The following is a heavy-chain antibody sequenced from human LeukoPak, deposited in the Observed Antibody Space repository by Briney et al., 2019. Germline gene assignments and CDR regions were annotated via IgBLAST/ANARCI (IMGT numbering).Heavy chain of an antibody. CDR3: ARDVGSLVVDF. CDR2: INPNSGGT. D-gene: IGHD2-8*02. V-gene: IGHV1-2*07. CDR1: GYTFTDYY. J-gene: IGHJ4*02. Sequence: ASVKVSCKASGYTFTDYYIHWVRQAAVQGLEWMGWINPNSGGTNYAHKFQGRVTMTSDTSISTVYLDLSSLRSDDTAVYYCARDVGSLVVDFWGQGTLVPVSS.